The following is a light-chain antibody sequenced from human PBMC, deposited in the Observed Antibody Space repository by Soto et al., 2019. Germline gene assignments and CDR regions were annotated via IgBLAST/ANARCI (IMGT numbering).Light chain of an antibody. CDR3: VLYMGSGAYL. Sequence: QTVVIQESSLSVSPGGTVTLTCGLRSAPNSTTYYPAWYQQTPGQAPRTLIYSTNTRSSGVPDRFSGSIRGNKAALTITGAQAEDEAEYHCVLYMGSGAYLFGPGTKVTVL. V-gene: IGLV8-61*01. CDR1: SAPNSTTYY. J-gene: IGLJ1*01. CDR2: STN.